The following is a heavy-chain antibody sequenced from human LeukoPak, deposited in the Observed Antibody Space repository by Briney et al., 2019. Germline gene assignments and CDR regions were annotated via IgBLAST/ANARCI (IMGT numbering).Heavy chain of an antibody. J-gene: IGHJ5*02. CDR2: ISYDGSNK. D-gene: IGHD2-15*01. CDR1: GFTYSSYG. CDR3: VRGGESTWS. Sequence: GGSLRLSCAASGFTYSSYGMHWVRQAPGKGLEWVAVISYDGSNKYYADSVKGRFTISRDNSKNTLYLQMNSLRAEDTAVYYCVRGGESTWSWGQGTLVTVFS. V-gene: IGHV3-30*03.